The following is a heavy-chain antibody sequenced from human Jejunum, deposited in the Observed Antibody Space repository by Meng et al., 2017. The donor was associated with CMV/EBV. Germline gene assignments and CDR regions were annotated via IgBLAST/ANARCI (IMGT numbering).Heavy chain of an antibody. CDR1: TYRDYY. D-gene: IGHD3-22*01. V-gene: IGHV3-11*04. CDR3: ARGFYENSGYHLLIDY. CDR2: ISSGGSTI. J-gene: IGHJ4*02. Sequence: TYRDYYMSWSRQAPGKGLEWLSYISSGGSTIYYADSVKGRFTISRDNAKNTVYLQMNSLRVEDTAVYHCARGFYENSGYHLLIDYWGQGTLVTVSS.